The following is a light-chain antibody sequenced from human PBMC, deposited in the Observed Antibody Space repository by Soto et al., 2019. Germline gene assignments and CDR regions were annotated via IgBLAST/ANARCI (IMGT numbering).Light chain of an antibody. Sequence: DIVMTQSPDSLPVSLGERATINCKSSQSVLYSSNNKNYLAWYQQKPGQPPKLLIYWASIRVSGVPDRFSGSGSGTDFTLTISSLQAEDVAVYYCQHYYTTPRTFGQGTRLEIK. CDR2: WAS. V-gene: IGKV4-1*01. CDR3: QHYYTTPRT. J-gene: IGKJ2*02. CDR1: QSVLYSSNNKNY.